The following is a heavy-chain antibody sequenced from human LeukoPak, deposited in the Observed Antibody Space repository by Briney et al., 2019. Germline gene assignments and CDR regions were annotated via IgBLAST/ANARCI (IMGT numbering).Heavy chain of an antibody. CDR3: XXXXXXFWSGYSLDP. D-gene: IGHD3-3*01. Sequence: SETLSLTCAVYGGSFSGYYWSWIRQPPGKGLEWIGEINHSGSTNYNPSLKSRVTISVDTSKNQFSLKLSSVTAADTAVYYCXXXXXXFWSGYSLDPWGQGTLVTVSS. J-gene: IGHJ5*02. CDR1: GGSFSGYY. CDR2: INHSGST. V-gene: IGHV4-34*01.